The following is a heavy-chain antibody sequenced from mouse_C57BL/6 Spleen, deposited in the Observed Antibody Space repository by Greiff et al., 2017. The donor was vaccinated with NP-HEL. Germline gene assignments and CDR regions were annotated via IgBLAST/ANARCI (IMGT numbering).Heavy chain of an antibody. J-gene: IGHJ2*01. CDR2: IYYSGTI. V-gene: IGHV3-5*01. CDR3: ARDKGSTMGYFDY. CDR1: GISITTGNYR. Sequence: EVQLQQSGPGLVKPSQTVFLTCTVTGISITTGNYRWSWIRQFPGNKLEWIGYIYYSGTITYNPSLTSRTTITRDTPKNQFFLEMNSLTAEDTATYYCARDKGSTMGYFDYWGQGTTLTVSS. D-gene: IGHD2-1*01.